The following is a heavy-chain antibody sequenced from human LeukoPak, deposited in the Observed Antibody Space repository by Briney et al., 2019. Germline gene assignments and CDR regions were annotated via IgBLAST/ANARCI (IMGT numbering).Heavy chain of an antibody. CDR3: AKVRSSSWAFDY. CDR2: ISGSGGST. V-gene: IGHV3-23*01. Sequence: GGSLRLSCAASGFTFSSYAMSWVRQAPGEGLEWVSAISGSGGSTYYADSVKGRFTISRDNSKNTLYLQMNSLRAEDTAVYYCAKVRSSSWAFDYWGQGTLVTVSS. J-gene: IGHJ4*02. CDR1: GFTFSSYA. D-gene: IGHD6-13*01.